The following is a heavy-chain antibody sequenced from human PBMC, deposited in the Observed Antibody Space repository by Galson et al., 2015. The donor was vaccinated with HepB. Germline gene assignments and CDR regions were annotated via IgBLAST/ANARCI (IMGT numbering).Heavy chain of an antibody. CDR3: ARSGGASMVRGVQIDY. J-gene: IGHJ4*02. D-gene: IGHD3-10*01. CDR1: TFTSYA. Sequence: TFTSYAMHWVRQAPGQRLEWMGWINAGNGNTKYSQKFQGRVTITRDTSASTAYMELSSLRSEDTAVYYCARSGGASMVRGVQIDYWGQGTLVTVSS. CDR2: INAGNGNT. V-gene: IGHV1-3*01.